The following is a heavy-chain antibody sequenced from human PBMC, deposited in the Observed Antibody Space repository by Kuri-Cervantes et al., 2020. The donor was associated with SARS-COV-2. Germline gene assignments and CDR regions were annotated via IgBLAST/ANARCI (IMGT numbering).Heavy chain of an antibody. CDR3: ARVGGNWELPFDY. V-gene: IGHV4-59*01. J-gene: IGHJ4*02. CDR2: IYYSGST. D-gene: IGHD3-10*01. Sequence: ETLSLTCTVPGGSISSYYWSWIRQPPGKGLEWIGYIYYSGSTNYNPSLKSRVTISVDTSKNQFSLKLSSVTAADTAVYYCARVGGNWELPFDYWGQGTLVTVSS. CDR1: GGSISSYY.